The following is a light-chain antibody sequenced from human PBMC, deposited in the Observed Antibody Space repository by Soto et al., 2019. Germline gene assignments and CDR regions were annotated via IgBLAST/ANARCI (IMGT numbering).Light chain of an antibody. CDR2: AAS. J-gene: IGKJ1*01. Sequence: DIQMTQSPASLSASVGDRVTITCRASQGISNDLAWYQQKPGKVPKLLIYAASTLQTGVPSRFSGSGSGTDFTLTVSSLQPEDVATYYCQRYNSAPRTFGRGTKVEIK. V-gene: IGKV1-27*01. CDR3: QRYNSAPRT. CDR1: QGISND.